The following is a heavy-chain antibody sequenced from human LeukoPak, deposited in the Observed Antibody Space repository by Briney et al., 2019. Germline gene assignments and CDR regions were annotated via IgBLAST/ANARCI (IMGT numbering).Heavy chain of an antibody. Sequence: GGSLRLSCAASGNYWMHWVRQAPGKGLVWVSHINSDGSWTGYADSVKGRFTISKDNGKNTVYLQMNNLRAEDTAVYYCVSFYETYWGRGTLVTVSS. CDR2: INSDGSWT. J-gene: IGHJ4*02. V-gene: IGHV3-74*01. CDR3: VSFYETY. D-gene: IGHD2-2*01. CDR1: GNYW.